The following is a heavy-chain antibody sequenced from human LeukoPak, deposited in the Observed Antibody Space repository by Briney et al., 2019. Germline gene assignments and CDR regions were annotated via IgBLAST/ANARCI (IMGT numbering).Heavy chain of an antibody. CDR3: ARVGWPLDY. J-gene: IGHJ4*02. D-gene: IGHD6-19*01. CDR1: GSSISSDYY. V-gene: IGHV4-38-2*02. Sequence: SETLSLTCTVSGSSISSDYYWGWIRQPPGKGLEWIGSIYHSGSTYYNPSLKSRVTISVDTSKNQFSLRLTSVTAADTAVYFCARVGWPLDYWGQGTLVTVSS. CDR2: IYHSGST.